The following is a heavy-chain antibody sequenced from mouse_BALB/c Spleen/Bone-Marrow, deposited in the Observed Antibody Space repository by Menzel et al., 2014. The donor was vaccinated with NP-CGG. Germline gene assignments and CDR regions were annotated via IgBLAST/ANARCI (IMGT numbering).Heavy chain of an antibody. D-gene: IGHD1-1*01. J-gene: IGHJ3*01. CDR1: GFNIKDTY. V-gene: IGHV14-3*02. CDR2: IDPASGNT. CDR3: ASYYYGSSTFAY. Sequence: VQLKQSGAEPVKPGASVKLSCTASGFNIKDTYMHWVKQRPEQGLEWIGRIDPASGNTKFDPKFQGKATITADTSSNTAYLQLSSLTSEDTAVYYCASYYYGSSTFAYWGQGTLVTVSA.